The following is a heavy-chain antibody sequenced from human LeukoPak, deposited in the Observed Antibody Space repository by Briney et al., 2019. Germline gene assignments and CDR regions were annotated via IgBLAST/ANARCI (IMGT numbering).Heavy chain of an antibody. Sequence: GGSLRLSCAASGFTFRSHSMTWVRQAPGKGLVWVSRIKSDGSTRYADSVKGRFTVSRDNAKNTASLQMNSLRAEDTGVYYCARAPSEIGGYYPEYFRHWGQGTLVIVSS. V-gene: IGHV3-74*01. J-gene: IGHJ1*01. D-gene: IGHD3-22*01. CDR2: IKSDGST. CDR3: ARAPSEIGGYYPEYFRH. CDR1: GFTFRSHS.